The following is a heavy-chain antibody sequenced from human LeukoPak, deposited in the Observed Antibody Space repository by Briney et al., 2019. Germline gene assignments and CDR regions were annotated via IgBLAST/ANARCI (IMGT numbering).Heavy chain of an antibody. CDR2: ISGSGGST. Sequence: GGSLRLSCAASGFTFSSYAMSWVRQAPGKGLEWVSAISGSGGSTYYADSVKGRFTISRDNSKNTLYLQMNSLRAEDTAVYYCAAAFGRWSAGTFDYWGQGTLVTVSS. V-gene: IGHV3-23*01. CDR1: GFTFSSYA. D-gene: IGHD3-10*01. J-gene: IGHJ4*02. CDR3: AAAFGRWSAGTFDY.